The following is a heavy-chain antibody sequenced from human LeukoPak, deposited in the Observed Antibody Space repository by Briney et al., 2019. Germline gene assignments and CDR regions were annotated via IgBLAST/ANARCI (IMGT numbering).Heavy chain of an antibody. J-gene: IGHJ5*02. D-gene: IGHD3-3*01. V-gene: IGHV1-69*13. CDR1: GGTFSSYA. CDR2: IIPIFGTA. CDR3: ARGSNDFTNWFDP. Sequence: SVNVSCKASGGTFSSYAISWVRQAPGQGLEWMGGIIPIFGTANYAQKFQGRVTITADESTSTAYMELSSLRSEDTAVYYCARGSNDFTNWFDPWGQGTLVTVSS.